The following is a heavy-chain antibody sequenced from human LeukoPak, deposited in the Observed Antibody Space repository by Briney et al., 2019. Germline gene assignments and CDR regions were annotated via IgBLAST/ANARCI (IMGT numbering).Heavy chain of an antibody. CDR1: GFTFSSYW. D-gene: IGHD3-16*01. CDR2: IQQDGSEK. J-gene: IGHJ6*03. V-gene: IGHV3-7*01. Sequence: GGSLRLSCAASGFTFSSYWMSWVRQAPGGVLEWVANIQQDGSEKYSVDSVKGRFTISRDNAKNSLYMQMNSLRSEDTAVYYCARVMSASVWRSYGSYYYYYYMDIWGKGTTVTVSS. CDR3: ARVMSASVWRSYGSYYYYYYMDI.